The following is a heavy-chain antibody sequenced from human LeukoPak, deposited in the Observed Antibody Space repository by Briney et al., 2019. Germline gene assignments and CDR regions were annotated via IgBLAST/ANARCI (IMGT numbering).Heavy chain of an antibody. Sequence: PSETLSLTCTVSGGSISSYYWSWIRQPPGKGLEWIGYIYYSGSTNYNPSLKSRVTISVDTSKNQFSLKLSSVTAADTAVYYCARVAWFDAFDIWDQGTMVTVSS. CDR3: ARVAWFDAFDI. CDR1: GGSISSYY. V-gene: IGHV4-59*01. D-gene: IGHD3-22*01. J-gene: IGHJ3*02. CDR2: IYYSGST.